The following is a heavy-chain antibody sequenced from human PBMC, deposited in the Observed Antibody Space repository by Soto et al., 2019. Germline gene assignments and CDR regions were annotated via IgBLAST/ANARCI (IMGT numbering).Heavy chain of an antibody. D-gene: IGHD2-8*01. CDR2: IWYDGSNK. V-gene: IGHV3-33*01. J-gene: IGHJ4*02. Sequence: PGGSLRLSCAASGFTFSSYGMHWVRQAPGKGLEWVAVIWYDGSNKYYADSVKGRFTISRDNSKNTLYLQMNSLRAEDTAVYYCARWYCTIGVWYKAAGFNYWGQGTLVTVSS. CDR3: ARWYCTIGVWYKAAGFNY. CDR1: GFTFSSYG.